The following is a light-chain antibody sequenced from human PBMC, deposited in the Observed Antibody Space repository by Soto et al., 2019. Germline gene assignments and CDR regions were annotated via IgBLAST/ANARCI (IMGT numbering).Light chain of an antibody. CDR2: SAS. J-gene: IGKJ2*01. Sequence: EIVLPQSPGTLSLSPGERATLSCRASQSVSSNYLAWYQQRPGQPPRLLIHSASTRATGIPDRFSGSGSGADFTLTISRLDPEDFAVYYCQQYVTAPYTFGQGTKLESK. V-gene: IGKV3-20*01. CDR1: QSVSSNY. CDR3: QQYVTAPYT.